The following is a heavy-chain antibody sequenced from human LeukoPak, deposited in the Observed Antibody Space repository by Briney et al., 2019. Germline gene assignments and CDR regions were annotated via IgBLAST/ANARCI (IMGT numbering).Heavy chain of an antibody. J-gene: IGHJ4*02. CDR2: IKQDGSEK. Sequence: PGGFLRLSCAASGFTFSSYWMSWVRQAPGKGLEWVANIKQDGSEKYYVDSVKGRFTISRDNAKNSLYLQMNSLRAEDTAVYYCARDDQSTIFGVVIIWYFDYWGQGTLVTVSS. D-gene: IGHD3-3*01. V-gene: IGHV3-7*01. CDR3: ARDDQSTIFGVVIIWYFDY. CDR1: GFTFSSYW.